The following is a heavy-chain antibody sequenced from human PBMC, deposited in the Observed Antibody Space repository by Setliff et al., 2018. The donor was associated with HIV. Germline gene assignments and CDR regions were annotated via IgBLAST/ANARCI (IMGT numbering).Heavy chain of an antibody. Sequence: SETLSLTCSVSGGSISSGSYYWGWIRQPPGKGLEWIGNFFYSGSTYYNPSLKTRVTISVDTSKNLFSMKLTSVTAADTAVYHCARINNWDNWFDPWGQGTLVTAPQ. CDR3: ARINNWDNWFDP. CDR2: FFYSGST. CDR1: GGSISSGSYY. D-gene: IGHD1-20*01. J-gene: IGHJ5*02. V-gene: IGHV4-39*07.